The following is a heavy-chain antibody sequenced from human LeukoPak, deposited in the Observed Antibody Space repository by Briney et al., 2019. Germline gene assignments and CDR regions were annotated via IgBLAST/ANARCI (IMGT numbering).Heavy chain of an antibody. J-gene: IGHJ4*02. CDR2: ISWNSGSI. CDR3: AKDWRRFGESHFDY. CDR1: GFTFDDYA. D-gene: IGHD3-10*01. Sequence: PGGSLRLSCAASGFTFDDYAMHWVRQAPGKGLEWVSGISWNSGSIGYADPVKGRFTISRDNAKNSLYLQMNSLRAEDTALYYCAKDWRRFGESHFDYWGQGTLVTVSS. V-gene: IGHV3-9*01.